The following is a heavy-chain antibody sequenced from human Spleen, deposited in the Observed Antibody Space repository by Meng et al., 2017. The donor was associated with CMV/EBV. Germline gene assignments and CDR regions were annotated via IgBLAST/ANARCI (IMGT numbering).Heavy chain of an antibody. CDR3: ARGPRITVGGVIIWPLED. CDR2: ITPAFETA. CDR1: FSSLS. V-gene: IGHV1-69*05. J-gene: IGHJ4*02. Sequence: FSSLSLMWVRQAPGQGLEWMGGITPAFETADYAQKFRGRVTISTDDSATTAYMEMSSLGSEDTAVYFCARGPRITVGGVIIWPLEDWGQGTLVTVSS. D-gene: IGHD3-16*02.